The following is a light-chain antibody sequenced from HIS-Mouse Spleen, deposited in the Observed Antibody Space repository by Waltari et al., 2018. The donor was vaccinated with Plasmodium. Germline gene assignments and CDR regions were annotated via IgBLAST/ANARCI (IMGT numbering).Light chain of an antibody. Sequence: DLQMTQPPSSLSASVGDRVTITCRASPSISSYLNWYQQKPGKAPKLLIYAASSLQSGVPSRFSGSGSGTDFTLTISSLQPEDVATYYCQQSYSTWTFGQGTKVEIK. CDR1: PSISSY. J-gene: IGKJ1*01. CDR3: QQSYSTWT. CDR2: AAS. V-gene: IGKV1-39*01.